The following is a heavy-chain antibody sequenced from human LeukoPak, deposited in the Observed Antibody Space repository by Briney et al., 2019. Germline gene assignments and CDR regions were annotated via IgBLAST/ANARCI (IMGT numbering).Heavy chain of an antibody. V-gene: IGHV3-7*01. CDR1: GFTFNTYA. Sequence: PGGSLRLSCATSGFTFNTYAMSWVRQAPGKGLEWVANIKQDGSEKYYVDSVKGRFTISRDNAKNSLYLQMNSLRAEDTAVYYCARGVLDDRIVVVITTVVNWFDPWGQGTLVTVSS. CDR2: IKQDGSEK. CDR3: ARGVLDDRIVVVITTVVNWFDP. D-gene: IGHD3-22*01. J-gene: IGHJ5*02.